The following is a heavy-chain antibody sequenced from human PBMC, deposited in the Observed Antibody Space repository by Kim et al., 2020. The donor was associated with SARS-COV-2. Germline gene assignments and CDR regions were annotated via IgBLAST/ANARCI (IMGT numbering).Heavy chain of an antibody. J-gene: IGHJ4*02. D-gene: IGHD5-18*01. V-gene: IGHV3-30*02. CDR3: AKAQWIQLWLGFDY. Sequence: AESRKGRFTISRDNSKNMLYLQMTSLRAEDTAVYYCAKAQWIQLWLGFDYWGQGTLVTVSS.